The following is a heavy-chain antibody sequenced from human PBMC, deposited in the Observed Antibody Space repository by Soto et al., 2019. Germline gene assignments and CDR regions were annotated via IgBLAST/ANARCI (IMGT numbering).Heavy chain of an antibody. J-gene: IGHJ4*02. V-gene: IGHV4-30-2*05. Sequence: SETLSLTCAVSGGSISSGGYSWSWIRQPPGKGLEWIGYIYYSGSTYYNPSLKSRVTISVDTSKNQFSLKLSSVTAADTAVYYCARGPGPKSRIVGAPDGIWGQGTLVTVSS. CDR2: IYYSGST. CDR3: ARGPGPKSRIVGAPDGI. D-gene: IGHD1-26*01. CDR1: GGSISSGGYS.